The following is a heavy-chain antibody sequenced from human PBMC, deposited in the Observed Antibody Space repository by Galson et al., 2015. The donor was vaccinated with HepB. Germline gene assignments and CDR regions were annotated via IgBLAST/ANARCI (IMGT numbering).Heavy chain of an antibody. J-gene: IGHJ4*02. V-gene: IGHV3-23*01. CDR2: ISGSGGST. CDR1: GFTFSSYA. D-gene: IGHD1-26*01. CDR3: AKDLDAGSAWELLLGGYYFDY. Sequence: SLRLSCAASGFTFSSYAMSWVRQAPGKGLEWVSAISGSGGSTYYADSVKGRFTISRDNSKNTLYLQMNSLRAEDTAVYYCAKDLDAGSAWELLLGGYYFDYWGQGTLVTVSS.